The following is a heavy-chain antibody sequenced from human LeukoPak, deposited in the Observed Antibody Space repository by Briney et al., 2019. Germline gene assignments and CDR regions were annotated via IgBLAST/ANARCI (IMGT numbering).Heavy chain of an antibody. V-gene: IGHV1-18*01. CDR1: GYTFTSYA. Sequence: ASVKVSCKASGYTFTSYAFSWVRQAPGQGLEWIGWISAYNGNTKYAQKFQGRVTMTTDTSTSTAYMELRSLRSDDTAVYYCARATSYDFWSGYPYYFDYWGQGTLVTVSS. J-gene: IGHJ4*02. CDR3: ARATSYDFWSGYPYYFDY. D-gene: IGHD3-3*01. CDR2: ISAYNGNT.